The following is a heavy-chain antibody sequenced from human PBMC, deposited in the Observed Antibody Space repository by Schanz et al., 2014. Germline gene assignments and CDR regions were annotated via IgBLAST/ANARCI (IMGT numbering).Heavy chain of an antibody. CDR2: INSVGSNT. J-gene: IGHJ3*02. Sequence: EVQLMESGGGLVKPGGSLRLSCAASGFTFSSHWMHWVRQDPGKGLVWVARINSVGSNTDYADSVTGRFTISRDNAKNTLYLQMNTLRAEDTAVYYCARKMKLGVYGGKGHDSLDIWGQGTMVTVSS. CDR1: GFTFSSHW. CDR3: ARKMKLGVYGGKGHDSLDI. D-gene: IGHD4-17*01. V-gene: IGHV3-74*02.